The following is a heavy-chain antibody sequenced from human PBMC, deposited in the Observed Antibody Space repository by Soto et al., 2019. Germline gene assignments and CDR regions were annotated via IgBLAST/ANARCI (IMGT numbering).Heavy chain of an antibody. CDR2: ISSDGSNK. CDR3: AKSRPQYDFWSGDAFDI. J-gene: IGHJ3*02. D-gene: IGHD3-3*01. V-gene: IGHV3-30*18. CDR1: GFTFSSYG. Sequence: QVQLVESGGGVVQPGRSLRLSCAASGFTFSSYGMHWVRQAPGKGLEWVAVISSDGSNKYYAESVQGRFTISRDNSKNTLYSQMPRLRSADTAVYYCAKSRPQYDFWSGDAFDIWGQGTMVTVSS.